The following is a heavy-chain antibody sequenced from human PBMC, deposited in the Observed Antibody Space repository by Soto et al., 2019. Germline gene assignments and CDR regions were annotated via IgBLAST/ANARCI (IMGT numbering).Heavy chain of an antibody. J-gene: IGHJ4*02. CDR3: AKDDLGDGDPEVDY. D-gene: IGHD4-17*01. Sequence: EVQLLESGGGLVQPGGSLRLSCVASGFTFSSYAMSWVRQAPGKGLEWVSAISGSGGSTYYADSVKGRFTISRDNSKNTLYLQMNSLRAEDTAVYYCAKDDLGDGDPEVDYWGQGTLVTVSS. CDR1: GFTFSSYA. V-gene: IGHV3-23*01. CDR2: ISGSGGST.